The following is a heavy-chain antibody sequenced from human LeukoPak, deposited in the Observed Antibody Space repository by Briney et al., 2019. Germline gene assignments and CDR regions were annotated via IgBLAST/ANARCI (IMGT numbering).Heavy chain of an antibody. CDR1: GGSISSSSYY. J-gene: IGHJ4*02. V-gene: IGHV4-39*07. D-gene: IGHD2-21*01. Sequence: SETLSLTCTVSGGSISSSSYYWGWIRQPPGKGLEWIGNIYYSGSTYYTPSLKSRVTISVGTSKNQLSLKLSSVTAADTAVYYCARGVAGHFGGFFFDSWGQGALVTVSS. CDR2: IYYSGST. CDR3: ARGVAGHFGGFFFDS.